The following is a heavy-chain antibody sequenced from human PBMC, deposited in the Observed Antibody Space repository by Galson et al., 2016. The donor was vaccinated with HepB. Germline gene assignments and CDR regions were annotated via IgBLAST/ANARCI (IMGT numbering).Heavy chain of an antibody. J-gene: IGHJ4*02. Sequence: SETLSLTCAVSGGSFSLYYCHWIRQPPGKGLEWIGEISHSGTTKFNPSLKSRVTISADTSTNQLSLRLRSVTAADTAVYYCKMWVPLEKFDYWGQGTLATVSS. CDR3: KMWVPLEKFDY. V-gene: IGHV4-34*01. CDR1: GGSFSLYY. CDR2: ISHSGTT. D-gene: IGHD3-3*01.